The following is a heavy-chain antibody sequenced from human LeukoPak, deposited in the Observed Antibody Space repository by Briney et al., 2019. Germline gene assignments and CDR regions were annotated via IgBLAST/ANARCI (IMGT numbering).Heavy chain of an antibody. V-gene: IGHV4-34*01. Sequence: PSETLSLTCTVSGGSISTYYWSWIRQPPGKGLEWIGHINDSGSPKYNPSLKSRVTMSIDTSKNQFSLKVKSMTAADTAVYYCARGPWAPDYWGQGTLVSVSS. CDR1: GGSISTYY. CDR3: ARGPWAPDY. J-gene: IGHJ4*02. CDR2: INDSGSP.